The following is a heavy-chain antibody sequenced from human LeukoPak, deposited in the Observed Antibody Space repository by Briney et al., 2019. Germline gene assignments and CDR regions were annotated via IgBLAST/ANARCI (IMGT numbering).Heavy chain of an antibody. D-gene: IGHD3-10*01. CDR1: GYTFTSYY. V-gene: IGHV1-46*01. CDR2: INPSGGST. J-gene: IGHJ6*03. CDR3: ARDGVDAVRGVMVYYYYMDV. Sequence: ASVKVSCKASGYTFTSYYMHWVRQAPGQGLEWMGIINPSGGSTSYAQKFQGRVTMTRDTSTSTVYMELSSLRSDDTAVYYCARDGVDAVRGVMVYYYYMDVWGKGTTVTISS.